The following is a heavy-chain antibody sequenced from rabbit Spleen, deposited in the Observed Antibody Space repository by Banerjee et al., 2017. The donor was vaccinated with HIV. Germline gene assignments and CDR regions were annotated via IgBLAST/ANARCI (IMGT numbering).Heavy chain of an antibody. CDR2: IDPVFGIT. Sequence: QEQLEESAGGLVQPGGSLKLSCKASGFTLSSYYMNWVRQAPGKGLEWIGYIDPVFGITYYANWVNGRFTISRSTSLNTVTLQMTSLTAADTATYFCARDAGRGDYIDGVFNLWGPGTLVTVS. D-gene: IGHD8-1*01. CDR1: GFTLSSYY. J-gene: IGHJ4*01. V-gene: IGHV1S47*01. CDR3: ARDAGRGDYIDGVFNL.